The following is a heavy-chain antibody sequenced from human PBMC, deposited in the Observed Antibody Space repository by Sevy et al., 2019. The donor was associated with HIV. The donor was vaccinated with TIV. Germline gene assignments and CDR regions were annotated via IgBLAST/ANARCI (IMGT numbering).Heavy chain of an antibody. J-gene: IGHJ6*02. V-gene: IGHV1-2*02. Sequence: ASVKVSCKASGYTFTDYYIHWVRQAPGQGLEWMGWINANGGGTHFAQRFQGRVTMTRDLSISTAYMDLRRRTSDDTAVYYCARKGEALSPSYGMDVWGLGTTVTVSS. CDR3: ARKGEALSPSYGMDV. CDR2: INANGGGT. CDR1: GYTFTDYY. D-gene: IGHD3-16*01.